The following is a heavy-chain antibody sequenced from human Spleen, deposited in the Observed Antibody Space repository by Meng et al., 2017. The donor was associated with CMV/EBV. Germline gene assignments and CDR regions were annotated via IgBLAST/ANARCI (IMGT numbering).Heavy chain of an antibody. CDR3: MRAVVPATNWFDP. CDR1: EYTFTGYY. D-gene: IGHD2-2*01. V-gene: IGHV1-2*02. Sequence: KASEYTFTGYYPHWVRQAPGQGLEWMGWVTPNTGNTNYAQKFQGRVTMTRDASISTAYMELSRLRSDDTAVYYCMRAVVPATNWFDPWGQGTLVTVSS. CDR2: VTPNTGNT. J-gene: IGHJ5*02.